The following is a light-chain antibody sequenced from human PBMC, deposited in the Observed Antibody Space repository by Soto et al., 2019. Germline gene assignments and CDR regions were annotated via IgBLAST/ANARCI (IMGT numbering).Light chain of an antibody. CDR1: QSISNY. J-gene: IGKJ1*01. Sequence: DIQMTQSPSSLSASIGDRVTITCRASQSISNYLNWYQLKPGKAPKLLIYAASTLQSGVPSRFSGSGSGTTFTLTISSLQPEDFATYCCQQSYNTPWTYGQGNKVEIK. V-gene: IGKV1-39*01. CDR3: QQSYNTPWT. CDR2: AAS.